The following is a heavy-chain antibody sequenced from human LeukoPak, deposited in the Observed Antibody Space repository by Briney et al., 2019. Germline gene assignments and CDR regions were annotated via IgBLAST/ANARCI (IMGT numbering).Heavy chain of an antibody. Sequence: ASVKVSCKASGGTFSSYAISWVRQAPGQGLEWMGGIIPIFGTANYAQKFQGRVTITADKSTSTAYMELSSLRSEDTAVYYCATRTGLVLLDYWGQGTLVTVSS. J-gene: IGHJ4*02. CDR2: IIPIFGTA. CDR3: ATRTGLVLLDY. V-gene: IGHV1-69*06. CDR1: GGTFSSYA. D-gene: IGHD4/OR15-4a*01.